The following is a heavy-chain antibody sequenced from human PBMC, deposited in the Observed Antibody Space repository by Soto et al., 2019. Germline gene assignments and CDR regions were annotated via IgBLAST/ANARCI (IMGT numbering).Heavy chain of an antibody. J-gene: IGHJ4*02. V-gene: IGHV3-15*01. CDR2: IKSKTEGGTT. Sequence: PGGSLRLSCAASGFTFSNAWMSWVRQAPGKGLEWVGRIKSKTEGGTTDYAAPVKGRFTISRDDSKNTLYLQMNSLKTEDTALYYCTTHPIAVAPPFDYWGQGALVTVSS. CDR3: TTHPIAVAPPFDY. CDR1: GFTFSNAW. D-gene: IGHD6-19*01.